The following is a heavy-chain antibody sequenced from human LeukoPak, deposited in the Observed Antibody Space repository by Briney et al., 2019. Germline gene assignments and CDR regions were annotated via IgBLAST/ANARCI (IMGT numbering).Heavy chain of an antibody. CDR1: GGSISSGGYS. V-gene: IGHV4-30-2*01. CDR2: IYHSGST. Sequence: PSQTLSLTCAVSGGSISSGGYSWSWIRQPPGKGLEWIGYIYHSGSTYYNPSLKSRVTISVDRSKNQFSLKLSSVTAADTAVYYCARGVGATTLDYWGQGTLVTVSS. D-gene: IGHD1-26*01. J-gene: IGHJ4*02. CDR3: ARGVGATTLDY.